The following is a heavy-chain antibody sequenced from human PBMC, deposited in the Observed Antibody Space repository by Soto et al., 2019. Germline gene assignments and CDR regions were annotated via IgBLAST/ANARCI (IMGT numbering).Heavy chain of an antibody. Sequence: SETLSLTCAVYGGSFSGYYWSWIRQPPGKGLEWIGEINHSGSTNYNPSLKSRVTISVDTSKNQFSLKLSSVTAADTAVYYCARHQDSYYKDHFDYWGQGALVTVSS. D-gene: IGHD3-10*01. CDR2: INHSGST. V-gene: IGHV4-34*01. CDR3: ARHQDSYYKDHFDY. J-gene: IGHJ4*02. CDR1: GGSFSGYY.